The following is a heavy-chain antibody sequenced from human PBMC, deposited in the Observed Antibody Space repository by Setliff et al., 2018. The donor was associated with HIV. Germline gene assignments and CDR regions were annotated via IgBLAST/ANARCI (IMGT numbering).Heavy chain of an antibody. CDR2: IYYSGST. CDR1: GGSISSGGYY. J-gene: IGHJ4*02. V-gene: IGHV4-31*03. D-gene: IGHD3-16*02. CDR3: ARAAPYYDYVWGSYRHFDY. Sequence: PSETLSLTCTVSGGSISSGGYYWSWIRQHPGKGLEWIGYIYYSGSTYYNPSLKSRVTISVDTSKNQFSLKLSSVTAADTAVYYRARAAPYYDYVWGSYRHFDYWGQGTLVTVSS.